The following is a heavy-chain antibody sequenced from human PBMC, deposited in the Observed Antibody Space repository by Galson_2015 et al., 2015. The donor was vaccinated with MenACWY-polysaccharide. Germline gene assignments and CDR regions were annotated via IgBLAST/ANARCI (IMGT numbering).Heavy chain of an antibody. CDR1: GFTFSSYA. CDR3: AREYCDRTSCYGMDV. V-gene: IGHV3-30-3*01. CDR2: ISYDGSNK. Sequence: SLRLSCAASGFTFSSYAMHWVRQAPGKGLGWVAVISYDGSNKYYADSVKGRFTISRDNSKNTLYLQMNSLRAEDTARYYCAREYCDRTSCYGMDVWGQGTTVTVSS. D-gene: IGHD2-2*01. J-gene: IGHJ6*02.